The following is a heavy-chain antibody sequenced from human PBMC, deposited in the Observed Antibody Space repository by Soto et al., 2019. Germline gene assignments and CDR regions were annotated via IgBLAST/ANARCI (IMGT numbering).Heavy chain of an antibody. D-gene: IGHD5-12*01. CDR2: ISAYNGNT. CDR3: ARVRVYRDGYNSYFDY. V-gene: IGHV1-18*01. Sequence: GASVKVSCKASGYTFASYGISWVRQAPGQGLEWMGWISAYNGNTNYAQKLQGRVTMTTDTSTSTAYMELRSLRSDDTAVYYCARVRVYRDGYNSYFDYWGQGTLVTVSS. CDR1: GYTFASYG. J-gene: IGHJ4*02.